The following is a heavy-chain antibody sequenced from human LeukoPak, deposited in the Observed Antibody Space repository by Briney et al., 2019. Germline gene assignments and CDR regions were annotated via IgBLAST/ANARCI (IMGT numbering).Heavy chain of an antibody. D-gene: IGHD3-22*01. J-gene: IGHJ5*02. Sequence: SQTLSLTCTVSGGSISSGGYYWSWIRQHPGKGLEWIGYIYYSGSTYYNPSLKSRITISIDTSKNQFSLNLSSVNAADTAVYYCARDYYYDSSGYSPWGQGTLVTVSS. CDR3: ARDYYYDSSGYSP. CDR2: IYYSGST. V-gene: IGHV4-31*03. CDR1: GGSISSGGYY.